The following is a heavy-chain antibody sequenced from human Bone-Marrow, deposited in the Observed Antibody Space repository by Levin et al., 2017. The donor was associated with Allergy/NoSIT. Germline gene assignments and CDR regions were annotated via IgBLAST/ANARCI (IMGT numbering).Heavy chain of an antibody. CDR1: GGSISSSSYY. D-gene: IGHD5-24*01. CDR2: IYYSGST. J-gene: IGHJ4*02. V-gene: IGHV4-39*01. Sequence: SETLSLTCTVSGGSISSSSYYWGWIRQPPGKGLEWIGSIYYSGSTYYNPSLKSRVTISVDTSKNQFSLKLSSVTAADTAVYYCARQGYNYDYFDYWGQGTLVTVSS. CDR3: ARQGYNYDYFDY.